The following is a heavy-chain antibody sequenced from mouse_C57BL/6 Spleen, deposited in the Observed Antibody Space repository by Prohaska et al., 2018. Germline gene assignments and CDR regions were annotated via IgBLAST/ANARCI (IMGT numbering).Heavy chain of an antibody. Sequence: HGKSLEWIGYINPNNGGTSYNQKFKGKATLTVNKSSSTAYMELRSLTSEDSAVYYCARALELGQDYWGQGTTLTVSS. CDR3: ARALELGQDY. J-gene: IGHJ2*01. CDR2: INPNNGGT. D-gene: IGHD4-1*01. V-gene: IGHV1-22*01.